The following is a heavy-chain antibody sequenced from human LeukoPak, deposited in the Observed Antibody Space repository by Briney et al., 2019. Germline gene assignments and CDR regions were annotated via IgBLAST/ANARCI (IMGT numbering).Heavy chain of an antibody. CDR1: GGSISSYY. CDR2: IYYSGST. CDR3: ARVNWNYFDN. D-gene: IGHD1-20*01. J-gene: IGHJ4*02. V-gene: IGHV4-59*01. Sequence: SETLSLTCTVSGGSISSYYWSWIRQPPGKGLEWIGYIYYSGSTSYNPSLKSRVTISVDTSKNQFSLKLSSVTAADTAVYYCARVNWNYFDNWGQGTLVTVSS.